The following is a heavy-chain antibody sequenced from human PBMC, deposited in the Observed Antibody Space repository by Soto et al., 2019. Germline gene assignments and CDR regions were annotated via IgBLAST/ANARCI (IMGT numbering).Heavy chain of an antibody. CDR2: IYYSGST. J-gene: IGHJ4*02. V-gene: IGHV4-59*01. CDR3: ARRYAGNFDY. CDR1: GGSISSYY. Sequence: QVQLQESGPGLVKPSETLSLTCTVSGGSISSYYWSWIRQPPGKGLEWIGYIYYSGSTNYNPSLXSXVXIXXDTSKNPISLKLSSVTAADTAVYYCARRYAGNFDYWGQGTLVTVSS. D-gene: IGHD2-8*01.